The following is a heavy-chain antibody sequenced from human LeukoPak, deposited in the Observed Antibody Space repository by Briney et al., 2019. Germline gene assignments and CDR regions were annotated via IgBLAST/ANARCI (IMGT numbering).Heavy chain of an antibody. CDR1: DYSIRSDFY. CDR2: IYHNGIT. D-gene: IGHD3-16*01. J-gene: IGHJ5*02. Sequence: SETLSLTCAVSDYSIRSDFYWGWIRQAPGKGLEWIGSIYHNGITYYNVSLQSRVTISVDTSKNQFSLKLRSVTATDTAVYFCARGSRIRGFYTWIDAWGQGTLVTVSS. V-gene: IGHV4-38-2*01. CDR3: ARGSRIRGFYTWIDA.